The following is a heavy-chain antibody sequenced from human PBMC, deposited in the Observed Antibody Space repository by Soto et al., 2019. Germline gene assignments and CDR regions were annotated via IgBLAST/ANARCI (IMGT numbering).Heavy chain of an antibody. D-gene: IGHD3-10*01. J-gene: IGHJ5*02. V-gene: IGHV1-8*02. CDR3: VRMGIRGVIGP. CDR2: MNPNSGNT. CDR1: GYTFTGYY. Sequence: ASVKVSCKASGYTFTGYYIHWVRQAPGQGLEWMGWMNPNSGNTGYAQKFQGRVTMTRDTSISTAYMELSSLRSEDTAVYYCVRMGIRGVIGPWGQGTLVTVSS.